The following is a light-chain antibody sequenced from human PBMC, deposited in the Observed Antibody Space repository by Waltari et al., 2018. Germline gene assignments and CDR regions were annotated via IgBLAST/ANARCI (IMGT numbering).Light chain of an antibody. J-gene: IGKJ1*01. Sequence: DIQMTQSPSSVSTSVGDRVPITCRASQDISTLLAWYQQKPGKAPKLLIYAASSLQGGVPSRFSGSGSGTDFTLTISDLQPEDVATYYCQQANNFPRTFGQGTRVEIK. CDR2: AAS. V-gene: IGKV1-12*01. CDR3: QQANNFPRT. CDR1: QDISTL.